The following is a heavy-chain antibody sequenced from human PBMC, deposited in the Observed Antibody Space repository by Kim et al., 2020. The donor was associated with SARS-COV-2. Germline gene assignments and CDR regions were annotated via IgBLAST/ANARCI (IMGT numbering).Heavy chain of an antibody. Sequence: GGSLRLSCAASGFTFSSYAMHWVRQAPGKGLEWVAVISYDGSNKYYADSVKGRFTISRDNSKNTLYLQMNSLRAEDTAVYYCARDGGGSSYNWFDPWGQG. J-gene: IGHJ5*02. D-gene: IGHD1-26*01. CDR2: ISYDGSNK. V-gene: IGHV3-30-3*01. CDR1: GFTFSSYA. CDR3: ARDGGGSSYNWFDP.